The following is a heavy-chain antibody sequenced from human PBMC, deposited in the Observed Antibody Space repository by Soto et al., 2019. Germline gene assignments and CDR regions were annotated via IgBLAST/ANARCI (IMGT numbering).Heavy chain of an antibody. J-gene: IGHJ4*02. CDR3: ARLVGAYQHYIDY. CDR1: GFTFSSNS. V-gene: IGHV3-21*01. CDR2: IDSTSMHI. Sequence: GSLRLSCAASGFTFSSNSMIWVRQAPGKGLEWVSYIDSTSMHIYYADSVKGRFTITRDNAKKSVYLQMTSLRAEDTAVYYCARLVGAYQHYIDYWGQGTLVTVSS. D-gene: IGHD1-26*01.